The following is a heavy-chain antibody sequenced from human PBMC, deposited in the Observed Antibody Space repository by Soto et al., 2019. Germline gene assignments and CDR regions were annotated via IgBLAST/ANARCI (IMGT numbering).Heavy chain of an antibody. J-gene: IGHJ4*02. D-gene: IGHD6-19*01. CDR3: ASSSGWYAAKDH. CDR2: INPSGGST. CDR1: GYTFTNYH. V-gene: IGHV1-46*01. Sequence: QVQLMQSGAEVKKPGASVKVSCKASGYTFTNYHMHWVRQVPGQGLEGMGIINPSGGSTSYTQKFQGRVTMTRDTSTPTAYLELGSLTPEDTAVYYCASSSGWYAAKDHWGQGTLVIVSS.